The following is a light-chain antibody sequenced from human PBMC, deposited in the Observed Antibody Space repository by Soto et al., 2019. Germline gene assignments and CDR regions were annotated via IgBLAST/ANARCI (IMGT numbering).Light chain of an antibody. CDR1: QDIDSR. Sequence: DIQMTQSPSSVSASVGDRVTITCRASQDIDSRLAWYHQKPGTAPKLLIYGTSSLQSGVPSRFSGSGSGTDFTLTISSLQPEDFATYYCHQAKSSAWTFGQGTNVEIK. CDR2: GTS. V-gene: IGKV1-12*01. J-gene: IGKJ1*01. CDR3: HQAKSSAWT.